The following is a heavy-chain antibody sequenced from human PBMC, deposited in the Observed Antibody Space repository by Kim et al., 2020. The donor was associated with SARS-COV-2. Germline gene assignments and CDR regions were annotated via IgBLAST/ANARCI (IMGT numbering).Heavy chain of an antibody. J-gene: IGHJ5*02. V-gene: IGHV4-31*03. D-gene: IGHD3-3*01. CDR2: IYYSGST. CDR3: ARAPPDFWYDP. CDR1: GGSISSGGYY. Sequence: SETLSLTCTVSGGSISSGGYYWSWIRQHPGKGLEWIGYIYYSGSTYYNPSLKSRVTISVDTSKNQFSLKLSSVTAAYTAVYYCARAPPDFWYDPWGQGTLVTVSS.